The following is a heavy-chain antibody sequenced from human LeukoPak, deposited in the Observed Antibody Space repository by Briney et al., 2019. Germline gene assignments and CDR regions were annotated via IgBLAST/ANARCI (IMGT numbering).Heavy chain of an antibody. V-gene: IGHV4-39*01. J-gene: IGHJ4*02. CDR3: ARGSSSSSLIDY. CDR2: IYYSGST. CDR1: GGSISSNSYY. D-gene: IGHD6-13*01. Sequence: SETLSLTCTVSGGSISSNSYYWGWIRLPPGKGLEWIGHIYYSGSTYYNPSPKSRVTISVDTSKSQFSLKLSSVTAADTAVYYCARGSSSSSLIDYWGRGTLVTVSS.